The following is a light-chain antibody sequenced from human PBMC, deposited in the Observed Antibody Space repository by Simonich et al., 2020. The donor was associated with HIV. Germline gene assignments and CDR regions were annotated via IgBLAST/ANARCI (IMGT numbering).Light chain of an antibody. CDR3: QQYFSTPWT. CDR2: GAS. V-gene: IGKV3-15*01. Sequence: EIVMTQSPATLSVSPGERATLSCRASQSVNSNLAWYQQKPGQAPRLLIYGASTRAAGFPARFSGSGSGTDYTLTISSLQPEDFATYYCQQYFSTPWTFGHGTKVEIK. CDR1: QSVNSN. J-gene: IGKJ1*01.